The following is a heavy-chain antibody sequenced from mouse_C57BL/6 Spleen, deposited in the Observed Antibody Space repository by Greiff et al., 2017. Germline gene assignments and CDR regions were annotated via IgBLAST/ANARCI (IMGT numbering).Heavy chain of an antibody. CDR2: ISSGGSYT. D-gene: IGHD1-1*01. CDR3: ASYGSSYVIDY. V-gene: IGHV5-6*01. CDR1: GFTFSSYG. Sequence: EVHLVESGGDLVKPGGSLKLSCAASGFTFSSYGMSWVRQTPDKRLEWVATISSGGSYTYYPDSVKGRFTISRDNAKNTLYLQMSSLKSEDTAMYYCASYGSSYVIDYWGQGTTLTVSS. J-gene: IGHJ2*01.